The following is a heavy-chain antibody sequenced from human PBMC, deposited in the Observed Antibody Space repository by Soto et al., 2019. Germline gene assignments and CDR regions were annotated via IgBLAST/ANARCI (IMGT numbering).Heavy chain of an antibody. CDR1: GFSFSSYW. V-gene: IGHV3-7*01. CDR2: IKQDGSEK. D-gene: IGHD2-2*01. Sequence: PGGSLRLSCAASGFSFSSYWMSWVRQAPGKGLEWVANIKQDGSEKYYVDSVKGRFTISRDNAKNSLYLQMNSLRAEDTAVYYCAREGIVVVPAAMDAFDIWGQGTMVTVSS. J-gene: IGHJ3*02. CDR3: AREGIVVVPAAMDAFDI.